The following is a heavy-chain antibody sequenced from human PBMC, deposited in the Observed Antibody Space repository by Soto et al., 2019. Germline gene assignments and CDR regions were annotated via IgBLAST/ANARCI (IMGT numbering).Heavy chain of an antibody. J-gene: IGHJ4*02. Sequence: GGSLRLSCAASGFTFSSYWMSWVRQAPGKGLEWVANIKQDGSEKYYVDSVKGRFTISRDNAKNSLYLQMNSLRAEDTAVYYCARDSGYSSGWYYFDDWGQGTRVTVSS. CDR3: ARDSGYSSGWYYFDD. D-gene: IGHD6-19*01. CDR1: GFTFSSYW. V-gene: IGHV3-7*05. CDR2: IKQDGSEK.